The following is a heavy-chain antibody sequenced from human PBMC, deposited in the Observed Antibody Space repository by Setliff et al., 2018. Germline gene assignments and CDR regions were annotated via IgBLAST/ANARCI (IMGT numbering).Heavy chain of an antibody. CDR3: ARGGTFRYFDY. D-gene: IGHD5-12*01. J-gene: IGHJ4*02. CDR1: GGSISSYY. CDR2: IYTSWST. Sequence: SETLSLTCTVSGGSISSYYWSWIRQPAGKGLEWIGQIYTSWSTNYNPSLKGRATLSIDASKKQFSLKLTSVTAADTAVYYCARGGTFRYFDYWGQGTPVTVSS. V-gene: IGHV4-4*07.